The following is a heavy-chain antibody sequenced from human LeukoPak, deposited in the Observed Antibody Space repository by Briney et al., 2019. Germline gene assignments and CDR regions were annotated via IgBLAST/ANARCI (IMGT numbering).Heavy chain of an antibody. V-gene: IGHV4-59*08. CDR1: GGSISSYY. J-gene: IGHJ5*02. Sequence: SETLSLTCTVSGGSISSYYWSWIRQPPGKGLEGIGYISYSGSTNYNPSLKSRVTISVDTSKNQFSLKLTSVTAADTAVYYCARHSICFDPWGQGTLVTVSS. CDR2: ISYSGST. CDR3: ARHSICFDP.